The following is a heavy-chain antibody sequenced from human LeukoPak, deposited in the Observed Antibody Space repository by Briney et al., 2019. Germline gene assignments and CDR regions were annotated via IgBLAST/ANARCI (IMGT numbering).Heavy chain of an antibody. V-gene: IGHV4-38-2*01. CDR2: IYHSGST. J-gene: IGHJ4*02. Sequence: PSETLSLTCAVSGYSISSGYYWGWIRQPPGKGLEWIGSIYHSGSTYYDPSLKSRVTISVDTSKNQFSLKLSSVTAADTAVYYCARLGWNPQYLLDYWGQGTLVTVSS. D-gene: IGHD1-1*01. CDR3: ARLGWNPQYLLDY. CDR1: GYSISSGYY.